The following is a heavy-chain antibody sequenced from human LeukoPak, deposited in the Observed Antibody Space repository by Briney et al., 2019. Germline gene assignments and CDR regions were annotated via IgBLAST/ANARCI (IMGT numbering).Heavy chain of an antibody. CDR1: GVTFSGYY. J-gene: IGHJ6*03. CDR3: ASSRGYSSSLWYYYMDV. Sequence: SGTLSLTCAVYGVTFSGYYWSWIRQPPGKGLEWIGEINHSGTTNYNPSLKSRVTISIDTSKNQFSLKLSSVTAADTGVYYCASSRGYSSSLWYYYMDVWGKGTTVTVSS. CDR2: INHSGTT. V-gene: IGHV4-34*01. D-gene: IGHD6-13*01.